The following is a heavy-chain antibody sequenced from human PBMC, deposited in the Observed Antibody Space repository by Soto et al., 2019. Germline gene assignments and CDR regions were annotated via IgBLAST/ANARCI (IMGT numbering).Heavy chain of an antibody. D-gene: IGHD2-2*01. J-gene: IGHJ4*02. Sequence: GGSLRLSCVASGFTFSSYGMHWVRQAPGKGLEWVAVISYDGSNKYYVDSVKGRFTISRDNSKNTLYLQMNSLRAEDTAVYYCAKEDSVVGPHDPWIDYWGQGTLVTVSS. CDR1: GFTFSSYG. V-gene: IGHV3-30*18. CDR2: ISYDGSNK. CDR3: AKEDSVVGPHDPWIDY.